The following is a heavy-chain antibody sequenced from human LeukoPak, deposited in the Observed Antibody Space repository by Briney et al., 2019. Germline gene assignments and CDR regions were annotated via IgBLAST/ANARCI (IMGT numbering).Heavy chain of an antibody. CDR1: GGSISSYY. CDR2: IYYSVST. D-gene: IGHD3-9*01. CDR3: ARGPPIQSRYFDWLLDASAYYGMDV. V-gene: IGHV4-59*08. J-gene: IGHJ6*02. Sequence: SEALSLTCTVSGGSISSYYWSWIRQPPGEGLEWIGYIYYSVSTNYNPSLKSRVTISVDTSKNQFSLKLSSVTAADTAVYYCARGPPIQSRYFDWLLDASAYYGMDVWGQGTTVTVSS.